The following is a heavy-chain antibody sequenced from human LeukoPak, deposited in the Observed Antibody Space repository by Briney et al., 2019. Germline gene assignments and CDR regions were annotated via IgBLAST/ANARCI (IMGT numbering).Heavy chain of an antibody. CDR1: GYTFTGYY. D-gene: IGHD3-9*01. CDR3: ARPNSYYDILTGYYRDGYGMDV. Sequence: ASVKVPCKASGYTFTGYYMHWVRQAPGQGLEWMGWINPNSGGTNYAQKFQGRVTMTRDTSISTAYMELSRLRSDDTAVYYCARPNSYYDILTGYYRDGYGMDVWGQGTTVTVSS. J-gene: IGHJ6*02. V-gene: IGHV1-2*02. CDR2: INPNSGGT.